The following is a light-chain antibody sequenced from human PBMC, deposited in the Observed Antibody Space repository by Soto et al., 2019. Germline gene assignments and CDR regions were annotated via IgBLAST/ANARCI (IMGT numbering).Light chain of an antibody. CDR3: QRYNSAPFT. V-gene: IGKV1-27*01. CDR2: AAY. J-gene: IGKJ3*01. CDR1: QGITNY. Sequence: DIQMTQSPSSLSASVGDRVTITCRASQGITNYLAWYQQKPGKVPKLLISAAYTLQSGVPPRFSGSGSGTDFTLTISSLQPEDVATYYCQRYNSAPFTVGPGTRVDI.